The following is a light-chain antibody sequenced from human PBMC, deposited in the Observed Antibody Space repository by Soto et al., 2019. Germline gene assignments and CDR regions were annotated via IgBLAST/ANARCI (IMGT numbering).Light chain of an antibody. Sequence: EIVLTQSPATLSLSPGERATLSCRASEGVRNYLIWYQQKPGLPPRLLFYDTSTRSTGIPARFSGSGSGTDYTLTIHSLEPEDFGVYYCQQRSSWPLSFGGGTKVEIK. CDR3: QQRSSWPLS. V-gene: IGKV3-11*01. CDR2: DTS. J-gene: IGKJ4*01. CDR1: EGVRNY.